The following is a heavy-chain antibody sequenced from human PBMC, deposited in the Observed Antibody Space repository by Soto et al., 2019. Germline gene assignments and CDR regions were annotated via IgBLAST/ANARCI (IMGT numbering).Heavy chain of an antibody. CDR1: GFTFSSYS. CDR2: ISSSSSYI. Sequence: EVQLVESGGGLVQPGGSLRLSCAASGFTFSSYSMNWVRQAPGKGLEWVSSISSSSSYIYYADSVKGRFTISRDNAKNSLYLQMNSLRAEDTAVYYCARDRENTAMVFSYGMDVWGQGTTVTVSS. D-gene: IGHD5-18*01. V-gene: IGHV3-21*01. J-gene: IGHJ6*02. CDR3: ARDRENTAMVFSYGMDV.